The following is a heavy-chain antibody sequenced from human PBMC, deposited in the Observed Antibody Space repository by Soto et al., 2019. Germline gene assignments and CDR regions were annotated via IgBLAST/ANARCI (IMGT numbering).Heavy chain of an antibody. CDR3: ARDDPIVTSRPKDAFDF. Sequence: QVLLEESGGGLVKPGESLRLACAASGFKFSDFYMSWIRQAPGKGLEWISNISSSSSYTDYAESVKGRFTISRDNAKSTRYLQTNSLRAEDTAVYYCARDDPIVTSRPKDAFDFWGQGTMVTVSS. CDR1: GFKFSDFY. D-gene: IGHD1-26*01. J-gene: IGHJ3*01. CDR2: ISSSSSYT. V-gene: IGHV3-11*06.